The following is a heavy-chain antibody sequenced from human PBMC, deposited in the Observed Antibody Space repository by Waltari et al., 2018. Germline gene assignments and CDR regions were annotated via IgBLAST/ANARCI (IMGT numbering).Heavy chain of an antibody. CDR2: IKSKTDGGTT. V-gene: IGHV3-15*01. J-gene: IGHJ6*02. CDR1: GFTFSNAW. Sequence: EVQLVESGGGLVKPGGSLRLSCAASGFTFSNAWMSWVRQAPGKGLEWVGRIKSKTDGGTTDYAAPVKGRFTISRDDSKNTLYLQMNSLKTEDTAVYYCTTDSPYDDGDHYGMDVWGQGTTVTVSS. CDR3: TTDSPYDDGDHYGMDV. D-gene: IGHD4-17*01.